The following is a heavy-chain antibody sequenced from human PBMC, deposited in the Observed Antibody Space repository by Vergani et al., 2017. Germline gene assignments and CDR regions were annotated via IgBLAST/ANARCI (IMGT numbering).Heavy chain of an antibody. CDR1: GGSISSSSYY. Sequence: QLQLQESGPGLVKPSETLSLTCTVSGGSISSSSYYWGWIRQPPGKGLEWIGSIYYSWSTYYNPSLKSRVTISVDTSKNQFSLKLSSVTAADTAVYYCARHQIAAAVSDYWGQGTLVIVSS. V-gene: IGHV4-39*01. D-gene: IGHD6-13*01. J-gene: IGHJ4*02. CDR3: ARHQIAAAVSDY. CDR2: IYYSWST.